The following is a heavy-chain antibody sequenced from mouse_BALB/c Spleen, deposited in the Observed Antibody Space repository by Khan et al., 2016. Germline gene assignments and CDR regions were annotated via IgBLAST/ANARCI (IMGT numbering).Heavy chain of an antibody. CDR1: GYTFTDYS. D-gene: IGHD4-1*01. V-gene: IGHV9-2-1*01. Sequence: QIQLVQSGPELKKPGETVKISCMASGYTFTDYSMHWVKQAPGKGLKWMGWIYTETGESTYADDFKGRFAFSLETSASTVYLQINNLKNKDTATYFSVIAWDLDYWGQGTTLTVSS. J-gene: IGHJ2*01. CDR3: VIAWDLDY. CDR2: IYTETGES.